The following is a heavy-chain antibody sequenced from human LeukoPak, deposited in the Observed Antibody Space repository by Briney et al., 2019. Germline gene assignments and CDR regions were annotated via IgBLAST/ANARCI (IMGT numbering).Heavy chain of an antibody. V-gene: IGHV1-2*02. CDR3: ARQQLVRGYAFDI. CDR1: GYTFTGYY. D-gene: IGHD6-13*01. J-gene: IGHJ3*02. Sequence: GASVKVSCKASGYTFTGYYMHWVRQAPGQGLEGMGWINPNSGGTNYAQKFQGRVTMTRDTSISTAYMELSRLRSDDTAVYYCARQQLVRGYAFDIWGQGTMVTVSS. CDR2: INPNSGGT.